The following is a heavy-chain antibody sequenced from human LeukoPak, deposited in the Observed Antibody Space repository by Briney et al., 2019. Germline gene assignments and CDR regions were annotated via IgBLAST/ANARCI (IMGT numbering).Heavy chain of an antibody. CDR3: ARGRSGYDYYYYYGMDV. D-gene: IGHD5-12*01. J-gene: IGHJ6*02. CDR2: IYYSGST. CDR1: GGSISSYY. Sequence: SETLSHTCTVSGGSISSYYWSWIRQPPGKGLEWIGYIYYSGSTNYNPSLKSRVTISVDTSKNQFSLKLSSVTAADTAVYYCARGRSGYDYYYYYGMDVWGQGTTATVSS. V-gene: IGHV4-59*01.